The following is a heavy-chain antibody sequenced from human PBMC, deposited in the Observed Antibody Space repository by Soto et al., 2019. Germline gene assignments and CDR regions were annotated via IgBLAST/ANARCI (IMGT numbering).Heavy chain of an antibody. V-gene: IGHV3-21*01. D-gene: IGHD1-7*01. CDR2: ISSSSSYI. CDR1: GFTFSSYS. J-gene: IGHJ5*02. CDR3: ARDLTGTFINWFDP. Sequence: GGSLRLSGAASGFTFSSYSMNWVRQAPGKGLEWVSSISSSSSYIYYADSVKGRFTISRDNAKNSLYLQMNSLRAEDTAVYYCARDLTGTFINWFDPWGQGTLVTVSS.